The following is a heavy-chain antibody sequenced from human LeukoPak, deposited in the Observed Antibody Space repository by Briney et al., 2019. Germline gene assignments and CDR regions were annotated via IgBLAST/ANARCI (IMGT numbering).Heavy chain of an antibody. CDR3: AGSGGLSNQGAVFDY. D-gene: IGHD3-10*01. J-gene: IGHJ4*02. CDR2: IYYSGSI. V-gene: IGHV4-59*11. Sequence: SETLSLTCIVSGDSITNHYWSLIRRPPGKGLEWIGYIYYSGSINYNPSLKSRVTISLDTSRTRFSMKLNSVTAADTAGYYCAGSGGLSNQGAVFDYWGQGTLVTVSS. CDR1: GDSITNHY.